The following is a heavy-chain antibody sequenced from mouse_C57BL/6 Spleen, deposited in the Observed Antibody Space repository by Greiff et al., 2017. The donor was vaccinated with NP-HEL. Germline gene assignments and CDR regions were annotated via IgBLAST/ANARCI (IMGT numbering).Heavy chain of an antibody. CDR1: GYTFTSYW. J-gene: IGHJ2*01. D-gene: IGHD1-1*01. V-gene: IGHV1-64*01. Sequence: QVQLQQPGAELVKPGASVKLSCKASGYTFTSYWMHWVKQRPGQGLEWIGMIHPNSGSTNYNEKFKSKATLTVDKSSSTAYMQLSSLTSEDSAVYYCAIPSRITTVVAYYFDYWGQGTTLTVSS. CDR2: IHPNSGST. CDR3: AIPSRITTVVAYYFDY.